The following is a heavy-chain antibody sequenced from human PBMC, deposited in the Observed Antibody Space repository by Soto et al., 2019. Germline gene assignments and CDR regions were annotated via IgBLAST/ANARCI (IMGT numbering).Heavy chain of an antibody. J-gene: IGHJ5*02. Sequence: EVQLLASGGGLVQPGGSLRLSCAASGFTFSSYAMSWVRQAPGKGLEWVSGISGSGGSTYYADSVKGRFTISRDNSKNTLYLQISSLRAEDTAVYYCAKQRDIVVVPAAECFDPWGQGNLVTVSS. CDR1: GFTFSSYA. D-gene: IGHD2-2*01. CDR2: ISGSGGST. CDR3: AKQRDIVVVPAAECFDP. V-gene: IGHV3-23*01.